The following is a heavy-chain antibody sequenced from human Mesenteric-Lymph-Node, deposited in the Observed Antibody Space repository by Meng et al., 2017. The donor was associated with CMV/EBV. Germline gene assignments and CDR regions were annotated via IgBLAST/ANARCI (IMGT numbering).Heavy chain of an antibody. D-gene: IGHD5-18*01. Sequence: ASVQVSCKASGYTFTGYYMHWVRQAPGQGLEWMGWINTNSDGTNYAQKFQGRVNMTRDTSISTAYMELSSLRSDDTAVYYCARHSYGSTHLWLTRWFDYWGQGTLVTVSS. J-gene: IGHJ4*02. CDR2: INTNSDGT. CDR3: ARHSYGSTHLWLTRWFDY. CDR1: GYTFTGYY. V-gene: IGHV1-2*02.